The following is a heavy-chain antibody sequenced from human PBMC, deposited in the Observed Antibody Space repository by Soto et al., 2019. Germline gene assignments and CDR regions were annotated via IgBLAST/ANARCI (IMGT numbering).Heavy chain of an antibody. CDR2: IYYNGST. Sequence: PSETLSLTCTVSGGSISSYYWSWIRQPPGKGLEWIGYIYYNGSTNYNPSLKSRVTISVDTSKNQFSLKLSSVTAADTAVYYCARLGYYYYMDVWGKGTTVTVSS. CDR1: GGSISSYY. J-gene: IGHJ6*03. V-gene: IGHV4-59*08. CDR3: ARLGYYYYMDV.